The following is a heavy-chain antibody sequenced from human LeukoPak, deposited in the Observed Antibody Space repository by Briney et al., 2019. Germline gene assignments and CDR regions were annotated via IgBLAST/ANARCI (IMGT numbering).Heavy chain of an antibody. CDR2: IYYSGST. J-gene: IGHJ6*02. D-gene: IGHD3-3*01. CDR3: ARDRHDYDFWSGRRVHSYYYYYGMDV. CDR1: GGSISSYY. V-gene: IGHV4-59*01. Sequence: SETLSLTCTVSGGSISSYYWSWIQQPPGKGLEWIGYIYYSGSTNYNPSLKSRVTISVDTSKNQFSLKLSSVTAADTAVYYCARDRHDYDFWSGRRVHSYYYYYGMDVWGQGTTVTVSS.